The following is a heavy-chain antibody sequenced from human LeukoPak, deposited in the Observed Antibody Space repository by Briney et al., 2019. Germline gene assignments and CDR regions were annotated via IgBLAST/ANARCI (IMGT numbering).Heavy chain of an antibody. CDR1: GFTFSSYS. Sequence: PGGSLRLSCAASGFTFSSYSMNWIRQAPGKGLEWVSSISSSSSYIYYADSVKGRFTISRDNAKNTLYLQMNSLRAEDTAVYYCARRGAVANGFDIWGQGTMVTVSS. J-gene: IGHJ3*02. CDR3: ARRGAVANGFDI. CDR2: ISSSSSYI. V-gene: IGHV3-21*01. D-gene: IGHD6-19*01.